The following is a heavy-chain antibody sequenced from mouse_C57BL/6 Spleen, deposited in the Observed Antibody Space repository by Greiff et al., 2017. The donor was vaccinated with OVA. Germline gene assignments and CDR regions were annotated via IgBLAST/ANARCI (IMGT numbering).Heavy chain of an antibody. CDR1: GYTFTSYW. V-gene: IGHV1-72*01. Sequence: VQLQQPGAELVKPGASVKLSCKASGYTFTSYWMHWVKQRPGRGLEWIGRIDPNSGGTKSNEKFKSKATLTVDKPSSTAYMQLSSLTSEDSAVYCGARGENYDYGHWYFDVWGTGTTVTVSS. CDR2: IDPNSGGT. D-gene: IGHD2-4*01. J-gene: IGHJ1*03. CDR3: ARGENYDYGHWYFDV.